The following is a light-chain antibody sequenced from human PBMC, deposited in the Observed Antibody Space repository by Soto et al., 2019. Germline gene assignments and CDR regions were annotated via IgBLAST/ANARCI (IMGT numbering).Light chain of an antibody. J-gene: IGKJ4*01. CDR3: QQYYSTPLT. CDR2: WAS. Sequence: DIVMTQSPDSLPVSLGERATINCKSSQSILSSSNNKNYLVWYQQKQGQPPKVLSNWASTRESGVPDRFSGRGSGADFTLTISSLQAEDVAVYYCQQYYSTPLTFGGGTKLEIK. V-gene: IGKV4-1*01. CDR1: QSILSSSNNKNY.